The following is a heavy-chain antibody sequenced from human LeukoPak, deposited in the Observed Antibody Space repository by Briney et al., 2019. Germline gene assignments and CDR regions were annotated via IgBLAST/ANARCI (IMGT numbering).Heavy chain of an antibody. Sequence: WGSLTLSCAASGFTFSSYSMNWVRQTPGKGLEWVSSISRSSTYIYYADSVKGRFTISRDNAKNSLYLQMNSLRAEDTAVYCCAREPTAMILWGQGTLVTVSS. J-gene: IGHJ4*02. CDR1: GFTFSSYS. CDR3: AREPTAMIL. V-gene: IGHV3-21*01. D-gene: IGHD5-18*01. CDR2: ISRSSTYI.